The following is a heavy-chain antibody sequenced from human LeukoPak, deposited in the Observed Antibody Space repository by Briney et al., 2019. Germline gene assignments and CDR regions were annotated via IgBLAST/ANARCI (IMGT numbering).Heavy chain of an antibody. V-gene: IGHV4-34*01. CDR3: ARVGITMIVGWFDP. CDR2: INHSGST. CDR1: GGSFSGYY. Sequence: SETLSLTCAVYGGSFSGYYWSWIRQPRAKGLEWIGEINHSGSTNYNPSLKSRVTISVDTSKNQFSLKLSSVTAADTAVYYCARVGITMIVGWFDPWGQGTLVTVSS. D-gene: IGHD3-22*01. J-gene: IGHJ5*02.